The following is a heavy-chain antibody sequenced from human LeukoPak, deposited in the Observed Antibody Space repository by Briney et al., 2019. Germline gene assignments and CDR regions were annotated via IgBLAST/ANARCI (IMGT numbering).Heavy chain of an antibody. V-gene: IGHV3-53*01. CDR2: IYSGGST. J-gene: IGHJ4*02. CDR1: GFTVSSNY. CDR3: ARVPYSSGWTFDY. D-gene: IGHD6-19*01. Sequence: GGSLRLSCAASGFTVSSNYMSWVRQAPGKGLEWVSVIYSGGSTYYADSVKGRFTISRDNSKNTLYLQMNSLRAEDTAVYYRARVPYSSGWTFDYWGQGTLVTVSS.